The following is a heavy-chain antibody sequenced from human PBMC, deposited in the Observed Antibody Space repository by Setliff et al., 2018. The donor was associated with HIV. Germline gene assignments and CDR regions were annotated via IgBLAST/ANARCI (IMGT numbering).Heavy chain of an antibody. CDR1: GGTFSNYM. Sequence: ASVKVSCKASGGTFSNYMIIWVRQAPGQGLEWVGWISGFNGNTKYAQSFQDRVAMTTETATSTAYMEMRSLRSDDTAVYFCARVPYRSAWFSGGHDAFDIWGQGTMVTVSS. D-gene: IGHD6-19*01. CDR3: ARVPYRSAWFSGGHDAFDI. V-gene: IGHV1-18*01. J-gene: IGHJ3*02. CDR2: ISGFNGNT.